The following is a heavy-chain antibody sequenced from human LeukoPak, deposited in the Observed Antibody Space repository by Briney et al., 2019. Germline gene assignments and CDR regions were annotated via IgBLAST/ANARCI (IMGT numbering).Heavy chain of an antibody. J-gene: IGHJ4*02. CDR3: ARDTRWLQLRIFDY. Sequence: GGSLRLSCAASGFTFSSYWMSWVRQAPGKGLEWVANIKQDGSEKYYVDTVRGRFTISRDNAKNSLYLQMKSLRAEDTAVYYCARDTRWLQLRIFDYWGQGTLVTVSS. V-gene: IGHV3-7*01. CDR2: IKQDGSEK. CDR1: GFTFSSYW. D-gene: IGHD5-24*01.